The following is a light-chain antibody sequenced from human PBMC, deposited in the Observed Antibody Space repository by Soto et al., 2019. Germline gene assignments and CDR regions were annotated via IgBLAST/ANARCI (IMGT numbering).Light chain of an antibody. V-gene: IGKV1-5*01. Sequence: DNRVTQSASTLSAYVGDRVTITCRASQNIERWLAWYQHKPGKAPKLLLYDVSSLESGVPSRFSGSGSGTEFTLTISSLQSDDFATYYCQHYNSYSEAFAQGTK. J-gene: IGKJ1*01. CDR3: QHYNSYSEA. CDR2: DVS. CDR1: QNIERW.